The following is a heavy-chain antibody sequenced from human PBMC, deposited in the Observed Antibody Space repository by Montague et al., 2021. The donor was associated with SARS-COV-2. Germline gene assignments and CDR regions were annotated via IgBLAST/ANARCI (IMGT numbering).Heavy chain of an antibody. CDR1: GGSISSYY. V-gene: IGHV4-59*01. D-gene: IGHD3-3*01. J-gene: IGHJ3*02. CDR3: ARVSDFWSGYYTAVGAFDI. CDR2: IYYSEST. Sequence: SETLSLTCTVSGGSISSYYWSWIRQPPGKGLEWIGYIYYSESTNYNPSLKSRVTISVDTSKNQFSLKLSSVTAADTAVYYCARVSDFWSGYYTAVGAFDIWGQGTMVTVSS.